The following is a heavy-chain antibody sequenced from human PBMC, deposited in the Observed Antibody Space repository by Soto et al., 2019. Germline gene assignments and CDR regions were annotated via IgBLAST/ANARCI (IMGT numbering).Heavy chain of an antibody. CDR3: ARLRRDWGDAFDL. D-gene: IGHD3-16*01. CDR2: IIPVFDKA. J-gene: IGHJ3*01. V-gene: IGHV1-69*01. Sequence: QVQLVQSGADVKKPGSSVKVSCKTSGGSFGSSAISWVRQAPAQGLEWMGEIIPVFDKANYAQNFQDRLTITADESTGRVCMHLSSLSSDDTAVYFCARLRRDWGDAFDLWGQGTVVTVSS. CDR1: GGSFGSSA.